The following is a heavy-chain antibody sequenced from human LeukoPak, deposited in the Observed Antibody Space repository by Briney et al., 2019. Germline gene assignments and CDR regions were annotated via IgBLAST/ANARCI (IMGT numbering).Heavy chain of an antibody. CDR3: ARSLWPEDY. CDR2: IEPDGSGK. V-gene: IGHV3-7*01. CDR1: GCIYSSFW. J-gene: IGHJ4*02. Sequence: GGSLRLSCAASGCIYSSFWMSWVRQAPGKGLEWVANIEPDGSGKNYVDSVRGRFTISRDNAKNSLYLQMNSVRVEDSAVYYCARSLWPEDYWGQGTLVTVS. D-gene: IGHD2-21*01.